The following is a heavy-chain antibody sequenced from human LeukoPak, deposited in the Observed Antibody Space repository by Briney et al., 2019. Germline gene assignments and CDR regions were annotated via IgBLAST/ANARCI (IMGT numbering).Heavy chain of an antibody. D-gene: IGHD4-17*01. CDR3: AKVPHYGDYVI. Sequence: GGSLRLSCAASGFTFSSYAMRWVRQAPGKGLEWVSAISGSGGSTYYADSVKGRFTISRDNSKNTLYLQMNSLRAEDTAVYYCAKVPHYGDYVIWGQGTMVTVSS. CDR2: ISGSGGST. CDR1: GFTFSSYA. J-gene: IGHJ3*02. V-gene: IGHV3-23*01.